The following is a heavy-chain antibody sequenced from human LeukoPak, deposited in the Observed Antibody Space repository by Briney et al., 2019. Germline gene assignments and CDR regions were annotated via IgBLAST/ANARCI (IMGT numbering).Heavy chain of an antibody. CDR3: ARQSDSGSYLGYFDY. Sequence: KPSETLSLTCTVSGGSISSSSYYWGWIRQPPGKGLEWIGSIYYSGSTYYNPSLKSRVTISVDTSKNQFSLKLSSVTAADTAVYYCARQSDSGSYLGYFDYWGQGTLVTVSS. D-gene: IGHD1-26*01. J-gene: IGHJ4*02. CDR2: IYYSGST. V-gene: IGHV4-39*01. CDR1: GGSISSSSYY.